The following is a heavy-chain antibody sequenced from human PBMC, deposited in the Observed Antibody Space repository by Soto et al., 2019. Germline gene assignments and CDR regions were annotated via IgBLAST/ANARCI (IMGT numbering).Heavy chain of an antibody. Sequence: GGSLRLSCSASGFTFSDENMSWVRQVPGKGLEWVSGISGGGSYIFYADSVQGRFSISRDNPKNSLFLEMNSLRVEDTAVYYCARDSDCHSTSCFFPPHVWGQGTTVTVS. CDR1: GFTFSDEN. CDR3: ARDSDCHSTSCFFPPHV. J-gene: IGHJ6*02. D-gene: IGHD2-2*01. V-gene: IGHV3-21*06. CDR2: ISGGGSYI.